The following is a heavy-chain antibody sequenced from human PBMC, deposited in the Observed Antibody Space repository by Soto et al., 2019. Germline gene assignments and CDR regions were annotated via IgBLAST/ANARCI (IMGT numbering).Heavy chain of an antibody. CDR3: PRDSWRGGSPGVADT. Sequence: SETLSLTCAVSGGSISSGGYYWSWIRQHPGKGLEWIGYIYYSGSTHYNPSLKSRVTISVDTSKNQFSLKLSSVTAADTAVYYFPRDSWRGGSPGVADTWGQGTLVPVSP. V-gene: IGHV4-31*11. J-gene: IGHJ5*02. CDR2: IYYSGST. CDR1: GGSISSGGYY. D-gene: IGHD3-16*01.